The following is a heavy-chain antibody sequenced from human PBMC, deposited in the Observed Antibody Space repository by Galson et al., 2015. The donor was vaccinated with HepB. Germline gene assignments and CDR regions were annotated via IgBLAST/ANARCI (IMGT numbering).Heavy chain of an antibody. CDR1: GFTVSSNY. CDR2: IYSGDST. CDR3: ARDGYSSSWYVRYFDL. D-gene: IGHD6-13*01. V-gene: IGHV3-66*01. Sequence: SLRLSCAASGFTVSSNYMSWVRQAPGKGLEWVSVIYSGDSTYYADSVKGRFTISRDNSKNTLYLQMNSLRAEDTAVYYCARDGYSSSWYVRYFDLWGRGTLVTVSS. J-gene: IGHJ2*01.